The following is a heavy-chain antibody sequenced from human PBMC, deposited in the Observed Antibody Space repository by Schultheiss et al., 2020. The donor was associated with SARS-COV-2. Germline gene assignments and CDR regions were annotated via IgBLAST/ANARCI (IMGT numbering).Heavy chain of an antibody. J-gene: IGHJ6*02. CDR1: GGSISSGGYY. Sequence: SQTLSLTCTVSGGSISSGGYYWSWIRQHPGKGLEWIGYIYYSGSTYYNPSLKSRVTISVDTSKNQFSLKLSSVTAADTAVYYCARGTYYYDSSGYYTYYYGMDVWGQGTLVTVSS. CDR3: ARGTYYYDSSGYYTYYYGMDV. D-gene: IGHD3-22*01. CDR2: IYYSGST. V-gene: IGHV4-31*03.